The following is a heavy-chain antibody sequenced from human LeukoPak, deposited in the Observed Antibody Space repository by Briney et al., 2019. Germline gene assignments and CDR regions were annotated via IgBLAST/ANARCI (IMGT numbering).Heavy chain of an antibody. D-gene: IGHD1-7*01. J-gene: IGHJ4*02. CDR3: ARGDWNYREGCRTIDY. CDR2: IIPIFGTQ. V-gene: IGHV1-69*05. CDR1: GGTFNSFA. Sequence: SVKVSCKASGGTFNSFAISCVRQAPGQGLEWMGRIIPIFGTQNYAHKFQGRVTFTTDESTSTAHMELSSLRSEDRALYYCARGDWNYREGCRTIDYWGQGTLVTVSS.